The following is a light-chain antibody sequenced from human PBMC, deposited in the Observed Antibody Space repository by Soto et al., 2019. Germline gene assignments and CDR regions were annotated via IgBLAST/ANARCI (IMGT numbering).Light chain of an antibody. CDR2: GAS. CDR1: QSVSSY. J-gene: IGKJ4*01. Sequence: EIVLTQSPATLSLSPGERATLSCRASQSVSSYLAWYQQKPGQAPRLLIYGASSRATGIPDRFSGSGSGTEFTLTISSLQSEDFAIYYCQQYNSWPVTFGGGTKVDIK. CDR3: QQYNSWPVT. V-gene: IGKV3D-15*01.